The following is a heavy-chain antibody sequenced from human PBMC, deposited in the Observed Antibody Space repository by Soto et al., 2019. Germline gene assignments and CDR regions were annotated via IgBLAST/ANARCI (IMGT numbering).Heavy chain of an antibody. CDR2: INHSGST. CDR1: GGSISGYY. D-gene: IGHD3-10*01. Sequence: SETLSLTCTVSGGSISGYYWSWIRQPPGKGLEWIGEINHSGSTNYNPSLKSRVTISVDTSKNQFSLKLSSVTAADTALYYCARGRGYYGSGRFFDYWGQGTLVTVSS. V-gene: IGHV4-34*01. CDR3: ARGRGYYGSGRFFDY. J-gene: IGHJ4*02.